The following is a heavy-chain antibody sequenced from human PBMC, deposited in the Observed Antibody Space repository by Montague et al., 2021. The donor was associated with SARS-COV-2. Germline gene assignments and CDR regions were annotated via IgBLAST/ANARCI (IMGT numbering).Heavy chain of an antibody. V-gene: IGHV3-74*03. CDR1: GFTFSEYW. Sequence: SLRLSCAVSGFTFSEYWMHWVRQAPGKGLEWVSRTNSDGRSTTYADSVKGRFTISRDNAKNMLYLQMNSLRGEDTAVYYCVREVGSVVARTLGRLDPWGQGTLVTVSS. J-gene: IGHJ5*02. D-gene: IGHD3-10*01. CDR2: TNSDGRST. CDR3: VREVGSVVARTLGRLDP.